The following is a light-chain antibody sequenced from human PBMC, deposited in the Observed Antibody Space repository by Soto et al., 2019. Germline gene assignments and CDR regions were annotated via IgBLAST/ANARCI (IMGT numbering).Light chain of an antibody. CDR2: EDN. CDR3: QSYDSSIVV. Sequence: NFMLTQPHSVSESPGKTVTISCTRSSGSIASNYVQWYQQRPGSAPTTVIYEDNQRPSGVPDRFSGSTDGSSNSASLTISGLQTEDEADYYCQSYDSSIVVFGGGTKVT. J-gene: IGLJ2*01. V-gene: IGLV6-57*04. CDR1: SGSIASNY.